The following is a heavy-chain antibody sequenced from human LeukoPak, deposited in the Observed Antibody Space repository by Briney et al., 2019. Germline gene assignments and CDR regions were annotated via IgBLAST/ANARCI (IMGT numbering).Heavy chain of an antibody. CDR3: AKGDTGPEDY. V-gene: IGHV3-30*18. Sequence: GRSLRLSCAASGFTFSSYGMHWVRQAPGKGLEWVAVISYDGSNKYYADSVRGRFTISRDNSKNTLYLQMNSLRAEDTAVYYCAKGDTGPEDYWGQGTLVTVSS. CDR2: ISYDGSNK. D-gene: IGHD1-14*01. J-gene: IGHJ4*02. CDR1: GFTFSSYG.